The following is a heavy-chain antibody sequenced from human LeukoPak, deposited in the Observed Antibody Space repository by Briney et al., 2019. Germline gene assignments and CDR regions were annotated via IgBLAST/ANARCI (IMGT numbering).Heavy chain of an antibody. V-gene: IGHV3-11*01. Sequence: GGSLKLSCAASGFTFSDYYMNWIRQAPGKGLEYIAYISQSGADVSYADSVKGRFTVSRDNAKNSVFLQMNSLTAEDTAVYYCASVARLLADWGQGTLVTVSS. CDR1: GFTFSDYY. J-gene: IGHJ4*02. D-gene: IGHD3-9*01. CDR3: ASVARLLAD. CDR2: ISQSGADV.